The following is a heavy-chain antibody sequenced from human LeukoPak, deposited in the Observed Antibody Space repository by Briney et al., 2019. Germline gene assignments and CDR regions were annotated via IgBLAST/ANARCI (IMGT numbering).Heavy chain of an antibody. V-gene: IGHV1-8*01. Sequence: ASVKVSCKASGYTFTSYDINWVRQATGQGLECMGWMNPNSGNTGYAQKFQGRVTMTRNTSISTAYMELSSLRSEDTAVYYCASSLYGDYVAFDIWGQGTMVTVSS. CDR3: ASSLYGDYVAFDI. J-gene: IGHJ3*02. D-gene: IGHD4-17*01. CDR1: GYTFTSYD. CDR2: MNPNSGNT.